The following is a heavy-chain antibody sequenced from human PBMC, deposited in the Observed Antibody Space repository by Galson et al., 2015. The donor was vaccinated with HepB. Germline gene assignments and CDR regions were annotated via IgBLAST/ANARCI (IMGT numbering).Heavy chain of an antibody. Sequence: SVKVSCKASGYTFTSYAMNWVRQAPGQGLEWMGWINTNTGNPTYAQGFTGRFVFSLDTSVSTAYLQISSLKAEDTAVYYCARDLSNYDFWSGYYTGMSPFPFDPWGQGTLVTVSS. V-gene: IGHV7-4-1*02. J-gene: IGHJ5*02. CDR1: GYTFTSYA. CDR3: ARDLSNYDFWSGYYTGMSPFPFDP. CDR2: INTNTGNP. D-gene: IGHD3-3*01.